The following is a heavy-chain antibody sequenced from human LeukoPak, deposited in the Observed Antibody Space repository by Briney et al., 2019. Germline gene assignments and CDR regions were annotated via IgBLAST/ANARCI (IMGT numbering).Heavy chain of an antibody. V-gene: IGHV4-39*01. CDR3: ASGASITMVRQNWFDP. D-gene: IGHD3-10*01. CDR1: GGSISSSSYY. Sequence: SETLSLTCTVSGGSISSSSYYWGWIRQPPGKGLEWIGSIYYSGSTYYNPSLKSRVTISVDTSKNQFSLKLSSVTAADTAVYYCASGASITMVRQNWFDPWGQGTLVTVSS. CDR2: IYYSGST. J-gene: IGHJ5*02.